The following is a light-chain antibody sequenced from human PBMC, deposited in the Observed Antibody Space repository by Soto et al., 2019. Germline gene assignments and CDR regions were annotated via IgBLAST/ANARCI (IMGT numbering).Light chain of an antibody. J-gene: IGLJ3*02. CDR2: EVS. Sequence: QSALTQPASVSGSPRQSITISCTGTSSDVGGYDYVSWYQQHPGKAPKIMIYEVSNRPSWVSDRFSGSKSGNTASLTISGLQAEDEADYYCCSYTSTTNWVFGGGTKLTVL. V-gene: IGLV2-14*01. CDR3: CSYTSTTNWV. CDR1: SSDVGGYDY.